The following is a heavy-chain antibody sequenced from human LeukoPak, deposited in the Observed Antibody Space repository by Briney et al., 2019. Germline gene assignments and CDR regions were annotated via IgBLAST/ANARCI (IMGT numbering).Heavy chain of an antibody. V-gene: IGHV1-2*02. CDR2: INPNSGGT. D-gene: IGHD4-17*01. J-gene: IGHJ4*02. CDR3: ARGHDYGDYYFDY. CDR1: GYTFTGYY. Sequence: ASVKVSCKASGYTFTGYYMHWVRQAPGQGLEWMGWINPNSGGTNYAQKFQGRVTMTRDTSISTAYMELSRPRSDDTAVYYCARGHDYGDYYFDYWGQGTLVTVSS.